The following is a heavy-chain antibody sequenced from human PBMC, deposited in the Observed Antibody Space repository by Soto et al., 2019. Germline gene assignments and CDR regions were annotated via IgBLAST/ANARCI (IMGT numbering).Heavy chain of an antibody. CDR1: GITISNYP. V-gene: IGHV3-23*01. Sequence: EVQLLESGGGLVQPGGSLRLSCAASGITISNYPMSWVRQAPGKGLDWVSGISGSGDRTYYADSAKGRFTISKDISRNSLSLQLDSLGVEDTAVYFCVKDDGGYPSTAPHWGPGTLVTVSS. J-gene: IGHJ4*02. CDR3: VKDDGGYPSTAPH. D-gene: IGHD3-22*01. CDR2: ISGSGDRT.